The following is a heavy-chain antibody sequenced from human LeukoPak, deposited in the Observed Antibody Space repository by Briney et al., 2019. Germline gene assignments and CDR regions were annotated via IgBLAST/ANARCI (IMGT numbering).Heavy chain of an antibody. CDR2: ISAYNGNT. D-gene: IGHD3-10*01. V-gene: IGHV1-18*01. Sequence: ASVKVSCKASGYTFTSYGISWVRQAPGQGLEWMGWISAYNGNTNYAQKLQGRVTMTTDTSTSTAYMELRSLRSDDTAVYYCARDRDPSYYGSGPTDWFDPWGQGTLVTVSS. CDR1: GYTFTSYG. CDR3: ARDRDPSYYGSGPTDWFDP. J-gene: IGHJ5*02.